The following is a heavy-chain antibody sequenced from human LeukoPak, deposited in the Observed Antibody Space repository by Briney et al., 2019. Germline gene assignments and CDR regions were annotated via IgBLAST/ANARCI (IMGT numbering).Heavy chain of an antibody. Sequence: GGSLRLSCAASGFTFSSYAMSWVRQAPGKGLEWVSAISGSGGSTYYADSVKGRFTISRDNSKNTLYLQMNSLRAEDTAVYYCAKDRLGYSYGTINDAFDIWGQGTMVTVSS. CDR1: GFTFSSYA. CDR3: AKDRLGYSYGTINDAFDI. D-gene: IGHD5-18*01. V-gene: IGHV3-23*01. J-gene: IGHJ3*02. CDR2: ISGSGGST.